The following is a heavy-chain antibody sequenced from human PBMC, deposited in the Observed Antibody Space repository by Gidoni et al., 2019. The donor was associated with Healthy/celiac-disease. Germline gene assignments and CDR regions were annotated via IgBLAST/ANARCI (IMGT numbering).Heavy chain of an antibody. CDR2: IYSSGST. Sequence: QVQLQESGPGLVKPSQTLSLTCTVSGGSISSGGYYWSWIRQHPGKGLEWIGYIYSSGSTYYNPSLKSRVTISVDTSKNQFSLKLSSVTAADTAVYYCASTHFTMISQAMAFDIWGQGTMVTVSS. D-gene: IGHD3-22*01. CDR3: ASTHFTMISQAMAFDI. CDR1: GGSISSGGYY. V-gene: IGHV4-31*03. J-gene: IGHJ3*02.